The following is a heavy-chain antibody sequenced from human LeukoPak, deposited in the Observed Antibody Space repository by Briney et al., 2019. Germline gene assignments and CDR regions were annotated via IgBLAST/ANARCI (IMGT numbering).Heavy chain of an antibody. J-gene: IGHJ6*03. V-gene: IGHV4-38-2*01. CDR2: IYHSGST. D-gene: IGHD2-2*01. CDR3: ARVVPAAMNYYCYYMAV. Sequence: SETLSLTCAVSGYSISSGYYWGWIRQPPGKGLEWIGSIYHSGSTYYNPSLKSRVTISVDTSKNQFSLKLSSVTAADTAVYYCARVVPAAMNYYCYYMAVWGKGTTVTVSS. CDR1: GYSISSGYY.